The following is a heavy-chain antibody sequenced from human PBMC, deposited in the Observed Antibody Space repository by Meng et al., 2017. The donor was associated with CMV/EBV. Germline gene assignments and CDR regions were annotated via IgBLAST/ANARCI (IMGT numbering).Heavy chain of an antibody. J-gene: IGHJ4*02. Sequence: ETLSLTCAASGFTFDDYGMSWVRQAPGKGLEWVSGINWNGGSTGYADSVKGRFTISRDNAKNSLYLQMNSLRAEDTAVYYCVRDGHSWNFDYWGQGSLVTVSS. CDR3: VRDGHSWNFDY. V-gene: IGHV3-20*04. CDR2: INWNGGST. D-gene: IGHD6-13*01. CDR1: GFTFDDYG.